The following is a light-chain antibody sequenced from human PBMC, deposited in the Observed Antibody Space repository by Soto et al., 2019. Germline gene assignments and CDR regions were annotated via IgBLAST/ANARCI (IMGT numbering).Light chain of an antibody. Sequence: DIQMTQSPSSLSASVGDRITITCRASQNIGAYLNWYQHKPGRATRFLIYSVSTLQSWVPSRFNGSGSGTDFTLTISSLQPEDFASYYCQQSYSSPWTFGQGTKVDIK. CDR3: QQSYSSPWT. CDR2: SVS. J-gene: IGKJ1*01. CDR1: QNIGAY. V-gene: IGKV1-39*01.